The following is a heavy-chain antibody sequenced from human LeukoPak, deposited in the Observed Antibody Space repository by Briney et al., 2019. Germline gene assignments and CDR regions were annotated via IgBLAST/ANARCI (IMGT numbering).Heavy chain of an antibody. CDR2: IGSSSSYI. Sequence: GGSLRLSCAASGFTFSSYSMNWVRQAPGKGLEWVSSIGSSSSYIYYADSVKGRFTISRDNAKNSLYLQMNSLRAEDTAVYYCARDRAYGSGDDAFDIRGQGTMVTVSS. J-gene: IGHJ3*02. CDR1: GFTFSSYS. V-gene: IGHV3-21*04. D-gene: IGHD3-10*01. CDR3: ARDRAYGSGDDAFDI.